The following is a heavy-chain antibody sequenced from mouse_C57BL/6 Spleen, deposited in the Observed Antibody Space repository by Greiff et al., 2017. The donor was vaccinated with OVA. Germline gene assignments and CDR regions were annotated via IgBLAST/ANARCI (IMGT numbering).Heavy chain of an antibody. V-gene: IGHV1-26*01. CDR1: GYTFTDYY. D-gene: IGHD2-1*01. J-gene: IGHJ2*01. CDR3: VPYGNYGD. CDR2: INPNNGGT. Sequence: EVQLQQSGPELVKPGASVKISCKASGYTFTDYYMNWVKQSHGKSLEWIGDINPNNGGTSYNQKFKGKATLTVDKSSSTAYMELRSLTSEDSAVYYCVPYGNYGDWGQGTTLTVSS.